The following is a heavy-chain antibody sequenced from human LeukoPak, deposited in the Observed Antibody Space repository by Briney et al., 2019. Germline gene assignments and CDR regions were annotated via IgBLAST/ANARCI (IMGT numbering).Heavy chain of an antibody. CDR3: AKIRGPYEY. CDR1: GLTFSDYG. Sequence: PGGSLRLSCAASGLTFSDYGMHWVRQAPGKGLEWVAFIQYDGSNKFYIDSVKGRFTISRDNSKNMLYLQMNSLRAEDTAMYYCAKIRGPYEYWGQGTLVTVSS. D-gene: IGHD3-3*02. V-gene: IGHV3-30*02. J-gene: IGHJ4*02. CDR2: IQYDGSNK.